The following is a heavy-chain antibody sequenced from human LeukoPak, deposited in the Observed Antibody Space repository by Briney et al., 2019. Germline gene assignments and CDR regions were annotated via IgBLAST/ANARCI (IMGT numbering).Heavy chain of an antibody. J-gene: IGHJ4*02. Sequence: GGSLRLSCAASGFTFSSYSMNCVRQAPGKGLEWVSSITSKSSYKYYADSVKGRLTISRDNAKNSLYLQTNSLRAEDTPVYYCARDPIAAAASGGDYWGQGTLVTVSS. CDR1: GFTFSSYS. CDR3: ARDPIAAAASGGDY. V-gene: IGHV3-21*01. CDR2: ITSKSSYK. D-gene: IGHD6-13*01.